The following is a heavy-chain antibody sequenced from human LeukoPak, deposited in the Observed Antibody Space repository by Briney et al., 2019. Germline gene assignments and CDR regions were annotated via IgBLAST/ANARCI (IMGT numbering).Heavy chain of an antibody. CDR1: GFTFSNYA. V-gene: IGHV3-30-3*01. J-gene: IGHJ4*02. CDR2: ISDDGSRQ. D-gene: IGHD3-10*01. Sequence: GGSLRLSCAATGFTFSNYAIHWGRQAPGKGLEWVAFISDDGSRQHYADSVKGRFTISRDNSKNTLNLQMNSLRAEDTAVYYCVKDRTGTYTLDYWGQGTLVTGSS. CDR3: VKDRTGTYTLDY.